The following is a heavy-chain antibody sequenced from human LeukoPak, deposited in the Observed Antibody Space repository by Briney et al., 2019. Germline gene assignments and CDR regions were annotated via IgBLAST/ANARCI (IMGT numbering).Heavy chain of an antibody. CDR2: IIPIFGTA. D-gene: IGHD1-20*01. V-gene: IGHV1-69*05. J-gene: IGHJ4*02. Sequence: ASVKVSCKASGGTFSSYAISWVRQAPGQGLEWMGGIIPIFGTANYAQKFQGRVTITTDESTSTAYMELSSLRSEDTAVYCCASGMTGTRDYYFDYWGQGTLVTVSS. CDR3: ASGMTGTRDYYFDY. CDR1: GGTFSSYA.